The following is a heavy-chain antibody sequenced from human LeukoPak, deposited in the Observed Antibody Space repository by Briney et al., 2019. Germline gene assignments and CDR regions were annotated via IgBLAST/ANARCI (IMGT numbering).Heavy chain of an antibody. V-gene: IGHV4-4*07. CDR2: IYSTGST. CDR1: GDSISNYY. D-gene: IGHD2-15*01. J-gene: IGHJ6*03. Sequence: SETLSLTCTVSGDSISNYYWSWIRQPAGKGLEWVGRIYSTGSTNYNPSLKSRVIMSVDTSKKQFSLKLSSVTAADTAVYYCASFYCSGGSCYQYYYYYYMDVWGKGTTVTISS. CDR3: ASFYCSGGSCYQYYYYYYMDV.